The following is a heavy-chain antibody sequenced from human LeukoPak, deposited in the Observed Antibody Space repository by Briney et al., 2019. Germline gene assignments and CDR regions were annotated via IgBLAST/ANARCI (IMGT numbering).Heavy chain of an antibody. D-gene: IGHD3-10*01. CDR3: ARDYGSGSYYPSYGMDV. J-gene: IGHJ6*02. CDR2: IYYSGST. Sequence: SETLSLTCTVSGGSISSYYWSWIRQPPGKGLEWIGYIYYSGSTNYNPSLKSRVTISVDTSKNQFSLKLSSVTAADTAVYYCARDYGSGSYYPSYGMDVWGQGTTVTVSS. CDR1: GGSISSYY. V-gene: IGHV4-59*01.